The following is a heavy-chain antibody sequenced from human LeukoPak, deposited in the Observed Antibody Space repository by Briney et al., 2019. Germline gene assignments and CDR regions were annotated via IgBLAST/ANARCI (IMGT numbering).Heavy chain of an antibody. Sequence: SETLSLTCAVYGGSFSGYYWSWIRQPPGKGLEWIGEINRSGSTNYNPSLKSRVTISVDTSKNQFSLKLSSVTAADTAVYYCARGEYNWNARGYYGMDVWGKGTTVTVSS. J-gene: IGHJ6*04. CDR1: GGSFSGYY. D-gene: IGHD1-20*01. V-gene: IGHV4-34*01. CDR2: INRSGST. CDR3: ARGEYNWNARGYYGMDV.